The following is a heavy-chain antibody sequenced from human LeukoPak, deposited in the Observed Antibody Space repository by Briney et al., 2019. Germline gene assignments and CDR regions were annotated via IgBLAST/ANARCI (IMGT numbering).Heavy chain of an antibody. CDR1: GGSISSYY. CDR3: AGGHKYAYYNYYYMDV. V-gene: IGHV4-59*01. Sequence: PSETLSLTCTVSGGSISSYYWSWIRQPPGKGLEWIGYISYSGSTNYNPSLKSRVTISVDTSKNQFSLKLSSVTAADTAVYYCAGGHKYAYYNYYYMDVWGKGTTVTVSS. CDR2: ISYSGST. J-gene: IGHJ6*03. D-gene: IGHD2-15*01.